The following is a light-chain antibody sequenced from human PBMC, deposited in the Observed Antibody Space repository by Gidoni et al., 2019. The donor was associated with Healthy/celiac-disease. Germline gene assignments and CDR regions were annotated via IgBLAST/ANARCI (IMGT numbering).Light chain of an antibody. Sequence: DIQMPQSPSTLPASVGDRVTITCRASQSISSWLDWYQQKPGKAPKLLIYKASSLESGVPSRFSGSGSGTEFTLTISSLQPDDFATYYCQQYNSYSRTFGRGTKVEIK. CDR3: QQYNSYSRT. CDR2: KAS. V-gene: IGKV1-5*03. J-gene: IGKJ1*01. CDR1: QSISSW.